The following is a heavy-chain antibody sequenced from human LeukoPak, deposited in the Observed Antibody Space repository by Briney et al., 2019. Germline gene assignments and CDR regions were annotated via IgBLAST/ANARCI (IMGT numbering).Heavy chain of an antibody. J-gene: IGHJ4*02. V-gene: IGHV1-69*04. CDR3: ARGTYDSSGYYYGEIRFDY. CDR2: IIPIFGIA. CDR1: GGTFSSYA. D-gene: IGHD3-22*01. Sequence: SVKVSCKASGGTFSSYAISWVRQAPGQGLEWMGRIIPIFGIANYAQKFQGRVTITADKSTSTAYMELSSLRSEDTAVYYCARGTYDSSGYYYGEIRFDYWGQGTLVSVSS.